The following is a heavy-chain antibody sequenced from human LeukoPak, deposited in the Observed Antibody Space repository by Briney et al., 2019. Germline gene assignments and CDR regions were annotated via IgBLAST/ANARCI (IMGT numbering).Heavy chain of an antibody. CDR2: IYPGDSDT. Sequence: ESLKISCKGSGYSFANYWIGWVRQMPGKGLEWMGIIYPGDSDTRYSTSFQGQVTISADKSISTAYLQWSSLKASDTAMYYCARKTKYDAPASDWGQGTLVTVSS. J-gene: IGHJ4*02. CDR3: ARKTKYDAPASD. D-gene: IGHD3-3*01. V-gene: IGHV5-51*01. CDR1: GYSFANYW.